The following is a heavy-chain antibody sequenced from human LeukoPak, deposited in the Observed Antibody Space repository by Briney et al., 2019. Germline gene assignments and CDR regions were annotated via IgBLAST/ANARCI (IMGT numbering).Heavy chain of an antibody. CDR3: ARDVGVHFYGDPTPGWFDP. CDR2: INAGNGNT. Sequence: ASVKVSCKASGYTFTSYAMHWVRQVPGQRLEWMGWINAGNGNTKYSQKFQGRVTITRDTSASTAYMELSSLRSEDTAAYYCARDVGVHFYGDPTPGWFDPWGQGTLVTVSS. J-gene: IGHJ5*02. D-gene: IGHD4-17*01. CDR1: GYTFTSYA. V-gene: IGHV1-3*01.